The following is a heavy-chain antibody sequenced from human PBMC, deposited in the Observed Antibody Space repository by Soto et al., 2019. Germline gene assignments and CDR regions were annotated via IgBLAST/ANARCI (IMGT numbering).Heavy chain of an antibody. Sequence: PGGSLRLSCAASGFTFSSYAMIWVRQAPGKGLEWVSAISGSGGSTYYADSVKGRFTISRDNSKNTLYLQMNSLRAEDTAVYYCAKEGLERIAVAGTDYYYGMDVWGQGTTVTVSS. D-gene: IGHD6-19*01. V-gene: IGHV3-23*01. CDR2: ISGSGGST. J-gene: IGHJ6*02. CDR3: AKEGLERIAVAGTDYYYGMDV. CDR1: GFTFSSYA.